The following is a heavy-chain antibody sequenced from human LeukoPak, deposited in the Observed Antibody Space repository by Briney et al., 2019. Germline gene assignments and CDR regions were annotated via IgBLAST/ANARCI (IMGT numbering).Heavy chain of an antibody. CDR2: INLNSGGT. J-gene: IGHJ6*03. CDR1: GYTFTGYY. D-gene: IGHD2-2*01. Sequence: ASVKVSCKASGYTFTGYYMHWVRQAPGQGLEWMGWINLNSGGTNYAQKFQGRVTMTRDTSISTAYMELSRLRSDDTAVYYCARTTEGYCRSTSCYGFYYSYYMDVWGKGTTVTISS. CDR3: ARTTEGYCRSTSCYGFYYSYYMDV. V-gene: IGHV1-2*02.